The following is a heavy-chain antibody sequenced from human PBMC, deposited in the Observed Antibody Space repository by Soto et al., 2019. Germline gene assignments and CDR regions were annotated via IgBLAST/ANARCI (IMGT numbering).Heavy chain of an antibody. CDR2: INSRGGIT. V-gene: IGHV3-23*01. Sequence: HPGGSLRLSCAASGFTFSSYAVSWVRQAPGKGLEWVSAINSRGGITYYADSVKGRFTISRDSSKNTLYLQMNSLRAEDTAVYYCAKDRSSTSCYAFDHWGQGTLVT. J-gene: IGHJ4*02. CDR3: AKDRSSTSCYAFDH. D-gene: IGHD2-2*01. CDR1: GFTFSSYA.